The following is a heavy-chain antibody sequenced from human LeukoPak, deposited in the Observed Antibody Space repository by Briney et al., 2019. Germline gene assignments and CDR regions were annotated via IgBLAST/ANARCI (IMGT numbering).Heavy chain of an antibody. D-gene: IGHD3-22*01. V-gene: IGHV3-33*01. CDR3: ARDLYDSDGYPSFQH. CDR1: GFTFSSYG. CDR2: IWYDGSKK. Sequence: GGSLRLSCAASGFTFSSYGMHWVRLAPGKGLEWVSLIWYDGSKKFYADSVKGRFTISRDNSKNTLYLQMNSLRAGDTAIYYCARDLYDSDGYPSFQHWGQGTLVTVSS. J-gene: IGHJ1*01.